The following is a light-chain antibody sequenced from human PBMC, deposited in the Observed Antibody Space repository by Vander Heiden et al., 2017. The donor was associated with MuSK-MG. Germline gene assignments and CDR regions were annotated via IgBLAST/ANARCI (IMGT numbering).Light chain of an antibody. J-gene: IGLJ7*01. V-gene: IGLV3-21*04. CDR2: YDT. CDR1: NIETKS. CDR3: QVWDSSGDHAV. Sequence: SYVLTQPPSVSGAPGKTARMTCGGDNIETKSVHWYQQMPGQAPVLVISYDTDRPSVISERFSGSNSGNTATLSISRVEAGDEADYYCQVWDSSGDHAVFGGGTQLTVL.